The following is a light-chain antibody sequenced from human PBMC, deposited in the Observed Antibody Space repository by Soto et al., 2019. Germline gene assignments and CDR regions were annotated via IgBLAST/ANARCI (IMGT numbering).Light chain of an antibody. V-gene: IGKV1-5*01. CDR1: QSISGW. CDR2: AAS. Sequence: DIQLTQSPSTLSASVGDRVTITCRASQSISGWLAWYQQKPGKAPKLLIYAASTLQSGVPSRFSGSGSGTDFTLTISCLQSEDFATYYCQQYYSYLWTFGQGTKVDIK. CDR3: QQYYSYLWT. J-gene: IGKJ1*01.